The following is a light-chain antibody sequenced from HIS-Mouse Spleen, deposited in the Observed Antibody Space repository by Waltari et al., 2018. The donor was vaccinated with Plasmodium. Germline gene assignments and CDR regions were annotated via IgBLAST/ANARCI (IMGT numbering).Light chain of an antibody. CDR3: QQFNSYSIT. CDR2: DGS. V-gene: IGKV1-13*02. CDR1: QGISSA. J-gene: IGKJ5*01. Sequence: AIQLTQSPSSLSASVGDRVTITCRASQGISSALAWYQQKPGKAPKILIYDGSSLESGVPSRFSGSGSGTDFTLTISSLQPEDFATYYCQQFNSYSITFGQGTRLEIK.